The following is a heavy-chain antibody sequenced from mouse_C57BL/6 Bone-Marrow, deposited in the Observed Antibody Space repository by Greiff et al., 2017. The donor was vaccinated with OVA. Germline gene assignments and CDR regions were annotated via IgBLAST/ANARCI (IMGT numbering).Heavy chain of an antibody. V-gene: IGHV3-1*01. D-gene: IGHD2-3*01. CDR1: GYSITSGYD. CDR3: ARGWIYYYAMDY. CDR2: ISYSGST. J-gene: IGHJ4*01. Sequence: EVKLQESGPGMVKPSQSLSLTCTVTGYSITSGYDWHWIRHFPGNKLEWMGYISYSGSTNYNPSLKSRISITHDTSKNHFFLKLNSVTTEDTATYYCARGWIYYYAMDYWGQGTSVTVSS.